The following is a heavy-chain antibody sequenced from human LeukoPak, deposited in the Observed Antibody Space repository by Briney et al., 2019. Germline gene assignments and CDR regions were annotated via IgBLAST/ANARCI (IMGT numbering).Heavy chain of an antibody. Sequence: GGSLRLSCAASGFTFSDYYMSWIRQAPGKGLEWVSYISSSGSTIYYADSVKGRFTISRDNAKNSLNLQMNSLRAEDTAVYYCARDPQPDWLPYFDYWGQGTLVTVSS. J-gene: IGHJ4*02. CDR2: ISSSGSTI. D-gene: IGHD3-9*01. CDR3: ARDPQPDWLPYFDY. V-gene: IGHV3-11*01. CDR1: GFTFSDYY.